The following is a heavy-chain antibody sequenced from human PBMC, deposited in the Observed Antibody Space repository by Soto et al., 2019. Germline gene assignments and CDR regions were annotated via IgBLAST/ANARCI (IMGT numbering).Heavy chain of an antibody. CDR3: AMGGGYYGTDV. V-gene: IGHV1-46*01. Sequence: QVQLVQSGAEVKKPGASVKVSCKASGYTFTSYHVHWVRQAPGQGLEWMGIINPSGGSTSYAQKYQGRVTMTRDTATSTGYMELSSLRSEDTAVYSCAMGGGYYGTDVCVQGTTVTVSS. CDR2: INPSGGST. D-gene: IGHD3-16*01. J-gene: IGHJ6*02. CDR1: GYTFTSYH.